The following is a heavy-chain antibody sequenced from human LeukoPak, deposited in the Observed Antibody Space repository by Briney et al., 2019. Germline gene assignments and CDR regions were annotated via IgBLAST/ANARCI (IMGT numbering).Heavy chain of an antibody. CDR1: GFTVTNNH. Sequence: GGSLRLSCAASGFTVTNNHMNWVRQAPGRGLEWVSVVYSRGNTYYADSVKGRFTISRDNSKNTLYLQMNSLRVEDTAVYFCAKAPSRNSGSYYFDYWGQGTLVTVSS. V-gene: IGHV3-53*01. CDR3: AKAPSRNSGSYYFDY. CDR2: VYSRGNT. D-gene: IGHD1-26*01. J-gene: IGHJ4*02.